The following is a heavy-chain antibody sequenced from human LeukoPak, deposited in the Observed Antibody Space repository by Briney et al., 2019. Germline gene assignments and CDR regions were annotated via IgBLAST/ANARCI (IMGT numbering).Heavy chain of an antibody. V-gene: IGHV3-30*18. CDR3: AKDSDDSSGYYYGEYFQH. J-gene: IGHJ1*01. CDR1: GFTFSSYG. CDR2: ISYDGSNK. D-gene: IGHD3-22*01. Sequence: PGGSLRLSCAASGFTFSSYGMHWVRQAPGKGLEWVAVISYDGSNKYYADSVKGRFTISGDNSKNTLYLQMNSLRAEDTAVYYCAKDSDDSSGYYYGEYFQHWGQGTLVTVSS.